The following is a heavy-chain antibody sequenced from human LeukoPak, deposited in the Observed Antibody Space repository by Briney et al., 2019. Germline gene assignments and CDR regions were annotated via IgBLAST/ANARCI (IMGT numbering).Heavy chain of an antibody. CDR1: GFSFGGFG. J-gene: IGHJ4*02. D-gene: IGHD6-19*01. CDR2: IKQDGSEK. V-gene: IGHV3-7*01. Sequence: GGSLRLSCAASGFSFGGFGMHWVRQAPGKGLEWVANIKQDGSEKYYVDSVKGRFTISRDNAKNSLYLQMNSLRAEDTAVYYCARGGIAVARGVDYWGQGTLVTVSS. CDR3: ARGGIAVARGVDY.